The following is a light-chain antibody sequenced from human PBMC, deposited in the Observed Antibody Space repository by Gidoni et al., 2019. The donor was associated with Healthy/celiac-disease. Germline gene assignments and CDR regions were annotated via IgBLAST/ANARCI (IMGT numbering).Light chain of an antibody. J-gene: IGLJ1*01. V-gene: IGLV2-14*03. CDR2: DVS. Sequence: SALTQPASVSGSPGQSITISCTGTSSDVGGYNYGSWYQQHPGKAPKLMIYDVSNRPSGVSNRFSGSKSGNTASLTIAGLQAEDEADYYCSSYTSSSSGVFGTGTKVTVL. CDR1: SSDVGGYNY. CDR3: SSYTSSSSGV.